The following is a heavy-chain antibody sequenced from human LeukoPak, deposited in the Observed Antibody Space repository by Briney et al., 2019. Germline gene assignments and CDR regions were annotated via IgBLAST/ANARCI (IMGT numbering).Heavy chain of an antibody. CDR2: IKQDGSEK. CDR3: AREKSFGDSFDC. J-gene: IGHJ4*02. V-gene: IGHV3-7*03. Sequence: PGGSLRLSCAASGLTFSNYWMSWVRQAPGKGLEWVANIKQDGSEKYYGDSVKGRFTISRDNAKNSLYLQMNSLSAEDTAVFYCAREKSFGDSFDCWGQGTLVTVSS. D-gene: IGHD3-10*01. CDR1: GLTFSNYW.